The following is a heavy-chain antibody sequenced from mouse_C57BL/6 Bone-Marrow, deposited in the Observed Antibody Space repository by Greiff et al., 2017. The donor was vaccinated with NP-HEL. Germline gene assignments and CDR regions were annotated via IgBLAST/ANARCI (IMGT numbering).Heavy chain of an antibody. CDR2: ISSGSSTI. Sequence: EVKVVESGGGLVKPGGSLKLSCAASGFTFSDYGMHWVRQAPEKGLEWVAYISSGSSTIYYADTVKGRFTISRDNATNTLFLQMTSLRSEDTAMYYCARRLDYYGSSYVVRDYWGQGTTLTVSS. D-gene: IGHD1-1*01. CDR1: GFTFSDYG. CDR3: ARRLDYYGSSYVVRDY. J-gene: IGHJ2*01. V-gene: IGHV5-17*01.